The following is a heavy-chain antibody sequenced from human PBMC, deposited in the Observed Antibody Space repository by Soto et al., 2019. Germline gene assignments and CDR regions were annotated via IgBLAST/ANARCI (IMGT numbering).Heavy chain of an antibody. Sequence: QVQLQESGPGLVKPSQTLSLTCTVSGASISSSVYYWSWIRQHPGKGLEWIGYIHNSGTTYNNPSLDGRLIISVDTSKNQFSLRLSSVTAADTAVYYCAHSLRSFYDHGLDVWGQGTTVTVSS. J-gene: IGHJ6*02. D-gene: IGHD3-16*01. CDR2: IHNSGTT. CDR3: AHSLRSFYDHGLDV. CDR1: GASISSSVYY. V-gene: IGHV4-31*03.